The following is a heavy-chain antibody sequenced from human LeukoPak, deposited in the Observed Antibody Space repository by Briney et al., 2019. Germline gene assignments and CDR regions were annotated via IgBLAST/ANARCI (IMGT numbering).Heavy chain of an antibody. J-gene: IGHJ4*02. CDR2: ISGSGGST. Sequence: GGSLRLSCTASGFTFSSYAVSWVRQAPGRGLEWVSAISGSGGSTYCAESVKGRFTISRDNSKNTLYLQMNSLRAEDTAVYYCAKGKFPSSSPFDYWGQGTLVTVSS. CDR3: AKGKFPSSSPFDY. V-gene: IGHV3-23*01. CDR1: GFTFSSYA. D-gene: IGHD6-13*01.